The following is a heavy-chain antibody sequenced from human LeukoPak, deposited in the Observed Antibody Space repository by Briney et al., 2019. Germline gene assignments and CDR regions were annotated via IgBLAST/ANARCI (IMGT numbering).Heavy chain of an antibody. CDR1: GFTFNKYA. J-gene: IGHJ4*02. CDR3: ARDRSTVTTWVDY. D-gene: IGHD4-17*01. CDR2: IGRSGANS. V-gene: IGHV3-23*01. Sequence: GGSLRLSCAASGFTFNKYAMSWVRQSPGKGLEWVSAIGRSGANSYYATSVKGRFTISRDNSKGTVYLQMNSLRAEDTAVYYCARDRSTVTTWVDYWGQGTLVTVSS.